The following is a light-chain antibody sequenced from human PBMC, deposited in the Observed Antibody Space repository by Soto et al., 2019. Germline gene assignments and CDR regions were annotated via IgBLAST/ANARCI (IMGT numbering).Light chain of an antibody. J-gene: IGLJ1*01. CDR3: SSYAGRNNFYV. V-gene: IGLV2-8*01. CDR2: EVS. Sequence: QSALTQPPSASGSPGPSVTISCTGTSSDVGGYNYVSWYQQHPGKAPQLMMYEVSKRPSGVPDRFSGSKSGNTASLTVSVLQAEDEADYYCSSYAGRNNFYVFGPGTKVTVL. CDR1: SSDVGGYNY.